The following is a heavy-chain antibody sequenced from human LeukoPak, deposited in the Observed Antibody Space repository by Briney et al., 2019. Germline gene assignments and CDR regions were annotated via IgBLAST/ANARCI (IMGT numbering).Heavy chain of an antibody. J-gene: IGHJ4*02. Sequence: GGSLRLSCAASGFTFSSYAMHWVRQAPGKGLEWVVVISYDGSNKYYADSVKGRFTISRDNSKNTLFLQMNSLRAEDTAIYYCAKYGPQDSGSSHFDYWGQGALVTVSS. CDR3: AKYGPQDSGSSHFDY. D-gene: IGHD1-26*01. V-gene: IGHV3-30-3*02. CDR1: GFTFSSYA. CDR2: ISYDGSNK.